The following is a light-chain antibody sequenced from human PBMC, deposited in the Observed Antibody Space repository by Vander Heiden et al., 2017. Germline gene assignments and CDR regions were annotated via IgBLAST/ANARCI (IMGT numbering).Light chain of an antibody. CDR3: QQRSNGPPLYT. Sequence: EIVLTQSPATLSLSPGERATLSCRASQSVSSYLAWYQQKPGQAPRLVIYDASNTATGIPARFSGSGAGTDVTLTISSREPEDFAVYYCQQRSNGPPLYTFGQGTKLEIK. V-gene: IGKV3-11*01. CDR2: DAS. CDR1: QSVSSY. J-gene: IGKJ2*01.